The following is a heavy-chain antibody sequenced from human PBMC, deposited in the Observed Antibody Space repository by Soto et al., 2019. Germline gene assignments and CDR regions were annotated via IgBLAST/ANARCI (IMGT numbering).Heavy chain of an antibody. CDR1: GDSISSGGYY. CDR3: ARDGRGSGTRFDY. V-gene: IGHV4-31*03. J-gene: IGHJ4*02. CDR2: IYYSGAT. D-gene: IGHD3-10*01. Sequence: QVQLQESGPGLVKPSQTLSLTCTVSGDSISSGGYYWTWIRQHPGQGLEWVGCIYYSGATYYNPSLKSRVTISVDTSKNQFSLNLSPVTAADTATYYCARDGRGSGTRFDYWGQGTLLTVSS.